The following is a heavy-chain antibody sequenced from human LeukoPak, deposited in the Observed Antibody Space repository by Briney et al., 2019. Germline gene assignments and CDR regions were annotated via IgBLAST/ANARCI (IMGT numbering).Heavy chain of an antibody. Sequence: PSETLSLTCTVSGGSIRSNYWSWIRQPAGKGLEWIGRIYTSGSTNYNPSLKSRVTMSLDTSKKQFSLKLRSVTAADTAVYYCARGDCSSTSCPYYYYGMDVWGQGTTVTVSS. D-gene: IGHD2-2*01. J-gene: IGHJ6*02. CDR3: ARGDCSSTSCPYYYYGMDV. CDR2: IYTSGST. V-gene: IGHV4-4*07. CDR1: GGSIRSNY.